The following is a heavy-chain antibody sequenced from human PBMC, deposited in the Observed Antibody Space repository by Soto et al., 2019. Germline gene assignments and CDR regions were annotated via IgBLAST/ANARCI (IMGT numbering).Heavy chain of an antibody. V-gene: IGHV4-34*01. Sequence: PSETLSLTCAVYGGSFSGYYWSWIRQPPGKGLEWIGEINHSGSTNYNPSLKSRVTISVDTSKNQFSLKLSSVTAADTAVYYCARGARYSSYNWFDPWGQGTLVTVS. CDR1: GGSFSGYY. CDR2: INHSGST. D-gene: IGHD6-19*01. CDR3: ARGARYSSYNWFDP. J-gene: IGHJ5*02.